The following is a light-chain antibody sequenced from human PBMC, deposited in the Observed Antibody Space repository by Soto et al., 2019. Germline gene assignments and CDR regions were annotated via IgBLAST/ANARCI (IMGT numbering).Light chain of an antibody. CDR1: QSISTW. J-gene: IGKJ1*01. CDR3: QQYNSYSRT. Sequence: DIEMTQSPSTLSASVGDSVTITCRASQSISTWLAWYQQKPGKAPKLLIYKASSFDSGVPSRFSGSGSGTEFTLTISSLQPDDFATYYCQQYNSYSRTFGQGTKVEIK. CDR2: KAS. V-gene: IGKV1-5*03.